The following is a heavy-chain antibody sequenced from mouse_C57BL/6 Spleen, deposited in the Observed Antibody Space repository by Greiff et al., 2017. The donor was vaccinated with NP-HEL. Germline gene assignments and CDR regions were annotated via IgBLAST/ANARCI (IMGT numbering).Heavy chain of an antibody. V-gene: IGHV1-81*01. CDR1: GYTFTSYG. J-gene: IGHJ4*01. CDR2: IYPRSGNT. CDR3: ARTTRDYYAMDY. D-gene: IGHD1-1*01. Sequence: VQLQQSGAELARPGASVKLSCKASGYTFTSYGISWVKQRTGQGLEWIGEIYPRSGNTYYNEKFKGKGTLTADKSSSTAYMELRSLTSEDSAVYFCARTTRDYYAMDYWGQGTSVTVSS.